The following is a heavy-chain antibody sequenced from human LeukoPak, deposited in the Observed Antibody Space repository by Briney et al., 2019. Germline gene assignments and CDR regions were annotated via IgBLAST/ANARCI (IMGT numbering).Heavy chain of an antibody. D-gene: IGHD5-24*01. CDR3: ARDMGDGLGY. V-gene: IGHV4-59*01. CDR2: IYHNGST. Sequence: SASVSLTCTVSGGSISSYYWSWIRQPPGKGLEWIGYIYHNGSTKHNPSLKSRFTISVDTSKTQFSLKMSSVTAAATAVYHCARDMGDGLGYWGQGTLVTVSS. CDR1: GGSISSYY. J-gene: IGHJ4*02.